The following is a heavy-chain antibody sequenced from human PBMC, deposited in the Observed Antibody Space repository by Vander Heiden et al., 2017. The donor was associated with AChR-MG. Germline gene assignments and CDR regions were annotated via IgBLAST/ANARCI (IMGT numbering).Heavy chain of an antibody. Sequence: EVQLVESGGGLVQPGGSLRLSCAASGFSFSCYWMNWVRQVPGKGLEWVANIRQDGSEKYYVDSVKGRFTISRDNAKNSLYLQMNSLRAEDTAVYYCARDRSGDWGWSTSPGYWGQGTLVTVSS. CDR1: GFSFSCYW. V-gene: IGHV3-7*01. CDR3: ARDRSGDWGWSTSPGY. CDR2: IRQDGSEK. D-gene: IGHD2-2*01. J-gene: IGHJ4*02.